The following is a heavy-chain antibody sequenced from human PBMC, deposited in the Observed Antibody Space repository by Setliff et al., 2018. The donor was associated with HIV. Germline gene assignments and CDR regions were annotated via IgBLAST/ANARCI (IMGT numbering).Heavy chain of an antibody. CDR1: GGSFGVYR. CDR2: IDSSGTT. D-gene: IGHD2-15*01. V-gene: IGHV4-4*07. J-gene: IGHJ4*02. Sequence: SETLSLTCTISGGSFGVYRWSWIRQSAGRGQEWIGRIDSSGTTDYKPSLKGRVAISVDTSRNQFSLRVTSVTAADTAVYYCARGGLGVVGAIDYWSQGTLVTVSS. CDR3: ARGGLGVVGAIDY.